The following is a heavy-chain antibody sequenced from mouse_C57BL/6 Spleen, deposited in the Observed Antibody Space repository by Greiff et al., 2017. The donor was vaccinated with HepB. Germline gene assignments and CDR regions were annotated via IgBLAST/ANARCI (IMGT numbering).Heavy chain of an antibody. CDR3: ARSNYYGSSPDWFAY. Sequence: EVQRVESGPELVKPGASVKISCKASGYSFTDYNMNWVKQSNGKSLEWIGVINPNYGTTSYNQKFKGKATLTVDQSSSTAYMQLNSLTSEDSAVYYCARSNYYGSSPDWFAYWGQGTLVTVSA. CDR1: GYSFTDYN. V-gene: IGHV1-39*01. CDR2: INPNYGTT. D-gene: IGHD1-1*01. J-gene: IGHJ3*01.